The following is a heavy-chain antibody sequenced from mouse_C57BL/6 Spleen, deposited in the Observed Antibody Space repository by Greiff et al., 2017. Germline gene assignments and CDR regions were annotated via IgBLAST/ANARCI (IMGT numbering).Heavy chain of an antibody. Sequence: DVQLQESGPELVKPGASVKIPCKASGYTFTDYNMDWVKQSHGKSLEWIGDINPNNGGTIYNQKFKGKATLTVDKSSSTAYMELRSLTSEDTAVYYCAKSYGNYGRAMDYWGQGTSVTVSS. J-gene: IGHJ4*01. V-gene: IGHV1-18*01. CDR3: AKSYGNYGRAMDY. CDR2: INPNNGGT. D-gene: IGHD2-1*01. CDR1: GYTFTDYN.